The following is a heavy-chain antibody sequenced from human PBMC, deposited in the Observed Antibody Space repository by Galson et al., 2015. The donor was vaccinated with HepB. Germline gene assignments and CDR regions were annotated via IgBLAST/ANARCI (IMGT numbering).Heavy chain of an antibody. Sequence: SVKVSCKASGYTFTGYAMHWVRQAPGQRLEWMGWINAGNGDTKYSQEFQGRVTITRDTSASTAYMELSSLRSEDTAVYFCARLGGGFDYWGQGTLVTVSS. D-gene: IGHD3-16*01. CDR1: GYTFTGYA. J-gene: IGHJ4*02. CDR2: INAGNGDT. CDR3: ARLGGGFDY. V-gene: IGHV1-3*01.